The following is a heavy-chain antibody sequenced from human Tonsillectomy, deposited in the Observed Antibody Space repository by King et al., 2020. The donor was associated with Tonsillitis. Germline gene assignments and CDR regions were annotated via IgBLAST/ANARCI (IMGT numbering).Heavy chain of an antibody. CDR1: GYSFTNYW. J-gene: IGHJ4*02. D-gene: IGHD6-19*01. CDR2: IDPSDSYT. V-gene: IGHV5-10-1*03. Sequence: EVQLVESGAEVKKPGESLRISCKGSGYSFTNYWISWVRQMPGKGLEWMGRIDPSDSYTNYSPSFQGHVTISADKSISTAYLQWSSLKASDTAMYYCARRYSNGWLPQYYFDQWGQGTLVTVSS. CDR3: ARRYSNGWLPQYYFDQ.